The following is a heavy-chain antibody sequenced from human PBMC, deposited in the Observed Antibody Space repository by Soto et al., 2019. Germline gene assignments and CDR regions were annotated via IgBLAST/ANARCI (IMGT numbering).Heavy chain of an antibody. D-gene: IGHD3-9*01. CDR1: GFTFSTHG. CDR2: ISHDGSEK. J-gene: IGHJ5*01. Sequence: QVQLVESGGGLVQPGTSLRISCAASGFTFSTHGMHWVRQAPGKGLEWVAMISHDGSEKYYVDSVKGRFTISRDTSRNTLFLQMGCLRAGDTAVYYCAIDWGETDWYKWFDSWGEGSLVTVYS. CDR3: AIDWGETDWYKWFDS. V-gene: IGHV3-30*03.